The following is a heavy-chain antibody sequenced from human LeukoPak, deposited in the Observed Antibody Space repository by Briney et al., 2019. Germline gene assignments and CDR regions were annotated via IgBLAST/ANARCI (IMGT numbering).Heavy chain of an antibody. CDR1: GFTFSNYW. Sequence: GGSLRLSCAASGFTFSNYWMHWVRQAPGKGLVWVSRINSDGSSTNYADSVKGRFTISRDNAKNTLYLQMNSLRAEDTAVYYCARDRGIVGPDFDCWGQGTLVTVSS. CDR2: INSDGSST. V-gene: IGHV3-74*01. J-gene: IGHJ4*02. CDR3: ARDRGIVGPDFDC. D-gene: IGHD2-21*01.